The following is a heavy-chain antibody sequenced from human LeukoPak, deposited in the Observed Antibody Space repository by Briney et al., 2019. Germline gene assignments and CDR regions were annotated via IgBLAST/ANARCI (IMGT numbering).Heavy chain of an antibody. CDR3: AKVGSAGTNGGDFDY. CDR2: ISSSSSTI. D-gene: IGHD6-19*01. Sequence: QAGGSLRLSCAASGFTFSSYSMTWVRQAPGKGLEWVSYISSSSSTIYYADSVKGRFTISRDNAKNSLYLQMNSLRAEDTAVYYCAKVGSAGTNGGDFDYWGQGTLVTVSS. V-gene: IGHV3-48*01. J-gene: IGHJ4*02. CDR1: GFTFSSYS.